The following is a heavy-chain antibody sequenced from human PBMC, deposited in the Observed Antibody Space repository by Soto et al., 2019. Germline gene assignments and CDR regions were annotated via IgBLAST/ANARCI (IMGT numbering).Heavy chain of an antibody. CDR3: TTGEN. CDR1: GFTFRNVW. V-gene: IGHV3-15*01. CDR2: IQKEAEGGAT. Sequence: EVLLVESGGGLAKPGESLRLSCEASGFTFRNVWMTWIRRAPGRGLEWVATIQKEAEGGATDYGAPVGGRFTIARDDSQRLLYLQMTSLRSEDTGLYSCTTGENWGRGTLVTVAS. J-gene: IGHJ4*02. D-gene: IGHD3-16*01.